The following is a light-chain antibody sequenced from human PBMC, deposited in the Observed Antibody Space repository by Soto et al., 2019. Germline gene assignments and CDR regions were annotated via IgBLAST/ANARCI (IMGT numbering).Light chain of an antibody. CDR1: SSDVGGYNY. V-gene: IGLV2-14*01. J-gene: IGLJ1*01. Sequence: QSVLTQPASVSGSPGQSITISCTGTSSDVGGYNYVSWYQQHPPKAPKLMIYDVSNRPSGVSDRFSGSKSGNTASLTTSGLQAEDEADYYCYSYTTSSTYVFGTGTKVTVL. CDR3: YSYTTSSTYV. CDR2: DVS.